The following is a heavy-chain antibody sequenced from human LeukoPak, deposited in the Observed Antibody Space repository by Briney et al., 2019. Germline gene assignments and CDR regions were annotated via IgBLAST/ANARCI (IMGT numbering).Heavy chain of an antibody. CDR2: IYYSGST. CDR3: AREGVAVAGSFRSGPHHPYYYYGMDV. V-gene: IGHV4-59*11. D-gene: IGHD6-19*01. J-gene: IGHJ6*02. Sequence: PSETLSLTCTASGGSISSHYWSWIRQPPGKGLEWIGYIYYSGSTNYNPSLKSRVTISVDTSKNQFSLKLSSVTAADTAVYYCAREGVAVAGSFRSGPHHPYYYYGMDVWGQGTTVTVSS. CDR1: GGSISSHY.